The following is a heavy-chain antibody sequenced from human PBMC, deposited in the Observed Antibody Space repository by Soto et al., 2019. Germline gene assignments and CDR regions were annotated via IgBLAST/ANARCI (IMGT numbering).Heavy chain of an antibody. J-gene: IGHJ4*02. V-gene: IGHV3-23*01. D-gene: IGHD5-18*01. Sequence: EVQLLESGGGLVQPGGSLRLSCAASGFTFSSYGMNWVRQAPGKGLEWVSSIIGSGGSTYHADSVKGRFTISRDNSKNTLYLQXXXXXXXXXXXXXXAKLSVDAAPADFWGQGTLVTVSX. CDR2: IIGSGGST. CDR1: GFTFSSYG. CDR3: AKLSVDAAPADF.